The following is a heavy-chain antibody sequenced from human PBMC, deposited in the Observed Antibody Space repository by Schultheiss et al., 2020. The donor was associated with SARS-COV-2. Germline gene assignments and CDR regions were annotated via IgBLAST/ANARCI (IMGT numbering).Heavy chain of an antibody. Sequence: TLSLTCTVSGGSISSYYWSWIRQPPGKALEWLALIDWDDDKYYSTSLKSRLTITKDTSKNQVVLTMTNMDPVDTATYYCAHTSHMYYYYGMDVWGQGTTVTVSS. CDR2: IDWDDDK. CDR1: GGSISSYY. D-gene: IGHD2-21*01. J-gene: IGHJ6*02. CDR3: AHTSHMYYYYGMDV. V-gene: IGHV2-70*12.